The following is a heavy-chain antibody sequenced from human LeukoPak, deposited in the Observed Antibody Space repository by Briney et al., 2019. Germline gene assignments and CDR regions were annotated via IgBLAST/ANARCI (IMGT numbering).Heavy chain of an antibody. Sequence: PGGSLRLSCAASGFTFSSYGMSWVRQAPGKGLEWVANINQDGSGKYYVDSVKGRFTISRDNAKNSLYLQMNSLRAEDTAVYYCARIGYSGYNFDYWGQGTLVTVSS. D-gene: IGHD5-12*01. CDR2: INQDGSGK. CDR3: ARIGYSGYNFDY. V-gene: IGHV3-7*01. J-gene: IGHJ4*02. CDR1: GFTFSSYG.